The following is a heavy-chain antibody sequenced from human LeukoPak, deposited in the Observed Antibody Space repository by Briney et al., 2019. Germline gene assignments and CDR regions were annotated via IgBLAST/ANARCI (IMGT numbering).Heavy chain of an antibody. D-gene: IGHD3-16*01. CDR3: ARVEDYVWTD. J-gene: IGHJ4*02. Sequence: SQTLSLTCAISGDSVSSNSAAWNWIRQSPSRGLEWLGGAYYRSMWYNDYAVSVQSRININPDTSNNQFSLQLNSVTPEDTAVYYCARVEDYVWTDWGQGILVIVSS. V-gene: IGHV6-1*01. CDR2: AYYRSMWYN. CDR1: GDSVSSNSAA.